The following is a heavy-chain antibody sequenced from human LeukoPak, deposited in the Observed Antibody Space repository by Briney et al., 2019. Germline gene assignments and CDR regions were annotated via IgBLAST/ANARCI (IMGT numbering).Heavy chain of an antibody. Sequence: PGGSLRLSCTVSGFTFRDFSMHWVRQAPGKGLQWVGLVSRDGGVTHYPDSVKGRFTISRGNNQNSLYLQMNSLTVEDSAFYYCAKWNNTISFIFDYGGEGTLVTVSS. V-gene: IGHV3-43*02. D-gene: IGHD1-1*01. CDR3: AKWNNTISFIFDY. CDR2: VSRDGGVT. J-gene: IGHJ4*02. CDR1: GFTFRDFS.